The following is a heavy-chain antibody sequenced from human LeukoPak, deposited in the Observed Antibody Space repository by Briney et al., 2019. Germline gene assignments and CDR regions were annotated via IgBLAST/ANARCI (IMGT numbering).Heavy chain of an antibody. CDR2: IYSSGST. Sequence: SETLSLPCTVSGAAISTYFWSWIRQSPGKGLEWIGYIYSSGSTKYNPSLKSRVTISVDASKNQFALTLRSLTAADTAVYYCARDFWSGSVGFDPWGQGTLVTVSS. CDR1: GAAISTYF. J-gene: IGHJ5*02. CDR3: ARDFWSGSVGFDP. D-gene: IGHD3-3*01. V-gene: IGHV4-59*01.